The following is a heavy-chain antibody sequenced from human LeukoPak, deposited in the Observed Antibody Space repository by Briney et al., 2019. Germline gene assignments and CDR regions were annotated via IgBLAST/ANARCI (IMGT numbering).Heavy chain of an antibody. V-gene: IGHV3-23*01. J-gene: IGHJ4*02. CDR2: ISGSGGST. Sequence: QPGGSLRPSCAASGFTFSSYAMSWVRQAPGKGLEWVSAISGSGGSTYYADSVKDWFTISRDNSKNTLYLQMNSLRAEDTAVYYCAKDLIAVAGRDYWGQGTLVTVSS. CDR1: GFTFSSYA. CDR3: AKDLIAVAGRDY. D-gene: IGHD6-19*01.